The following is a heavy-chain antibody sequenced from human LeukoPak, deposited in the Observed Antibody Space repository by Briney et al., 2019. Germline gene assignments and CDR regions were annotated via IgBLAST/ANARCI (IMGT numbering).Heavy chain of an antibody. Sequence: GGSLRLSCAASGFTFSTYAMSWVRHPPGKGLEWVSAISGSGGITYYADSVRGRFTISRDNSKNTLYLQMNSLRAEDTAVYYCAGTGYYSAFDIWGQGTMVTVSS. J-gene: IGHJ3*02. V-gene: IGHV3-23*01. D-gene: IGHD3/OR15-3a*01. CDR2: ISGSGGIT. CDR1: GFTFSTYA. CDR3: AGTGYYSAFDI.